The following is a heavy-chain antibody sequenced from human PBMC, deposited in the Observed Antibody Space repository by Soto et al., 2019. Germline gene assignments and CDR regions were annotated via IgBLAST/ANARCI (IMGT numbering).Heavy chain of an antibody. CDR1: GGTFSSYA. V-gene: IGHV1-69*01. CDR2: IIPIFGTA. CDR3: AGGPHTSLQLAYNWFDP. D-gene: IGHD6-6*01. J-gene: IGHJ5*02. Sequence: QVQLVQSGAEVKKPGSSVKVSCKASGGTFSSYAISWVRQAPGQGLEWMGGIIPIFGTANYAQKFQGRVTITADESTSTAYMELSSLRSEDTAVYYCAGGPHTSLQLAYNWFDPWGQGTLVTVSS.